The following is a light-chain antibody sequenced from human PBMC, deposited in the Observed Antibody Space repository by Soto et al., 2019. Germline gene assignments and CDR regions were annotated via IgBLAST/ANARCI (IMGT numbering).Light chain of an antibody. CDR1: QGVSRY. V-gene: IGKV3D-11*01. Sequence: ELVLTQSPGTLSLSPGEGATLSCRASQGVSRYLAWYQQKPGQAPRLLIHDASNRATGIPARFSGSGSGTDFTLTISRLEPEDFAVYYCQQSNNWPDTFGGGTKVDIK. CDR3: QQSNNWPDT. CDR2: DAS. J-gene: IGKJ4*01.